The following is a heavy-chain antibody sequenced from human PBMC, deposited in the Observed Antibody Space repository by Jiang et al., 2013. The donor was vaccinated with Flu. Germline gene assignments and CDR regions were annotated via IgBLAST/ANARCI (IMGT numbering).Heavy chain of an antibody. D-gene: IGHD3-22*01. CDR3: ASDYYYDSSGYEQTDAFDI. CDR1: GYY. CDR2: INHSGST. J-gene: IGHJ3*02. Sequence: GYYWSWIRQPPREGDVEWIGEINHSGSTNYNPSLKSRVTISVDTSKNQFSLKLSSVTAADTAVYYCASDYYYDSSGYEQTDAFDIWGQGTMVTVSS. V-gene: IGHV4-34*01.